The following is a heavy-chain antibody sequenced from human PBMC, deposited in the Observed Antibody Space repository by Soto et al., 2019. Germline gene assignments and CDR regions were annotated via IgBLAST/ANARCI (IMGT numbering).Heavy chain of an antibody. D-gene: IGHD1-1*01. Sequence: GGSLRLSSAASGFTFSSCGMHWVRQAPGKGLEWVAVISYDGSNKYYADSVKGRFTISRDNSKNTLYLQMNSLRAEDTAVYYCAKDISLYTPYYYYGMDVWGQGTTVTVSS. V-gene: IGHV3-30*18. J-gene: IGHJ6*02. CDR3: AKDISLYTPYYYYGMDV. CDR1: GFTFSSCG. CDR2: ISYDGSNK.